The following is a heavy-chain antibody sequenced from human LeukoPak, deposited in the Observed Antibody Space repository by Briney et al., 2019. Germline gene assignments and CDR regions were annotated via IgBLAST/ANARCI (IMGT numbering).Heavy chain of an antibody. V-gene: IGHV3-15*01. CDR2: IKSKVDGETT. CDR1: GFILSDAW. J-gene: IGHJ6*02. CDR3: FTERYSEGFYGVDV. Sequence: GGSLRLSCAASGFILSDAWMSWVRQAPGKGLEWVGRIKSKVDGETTDYAASVRGRFIISRDDSKNTLHLHMNSLKSEDTAVYYCFTERYSEGFYGVDVWGPGTTVIVSS. D-gene: IGHD5-12*01.